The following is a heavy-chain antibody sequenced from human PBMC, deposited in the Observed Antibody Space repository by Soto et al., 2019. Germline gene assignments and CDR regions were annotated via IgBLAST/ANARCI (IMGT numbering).Heavy chain of an antibody. Sequence: PSETLSLTCTVSGGSISSGGYYWSWIRQHPGKGLEWIGYIYFSGSTYYNPSLKSRVTISVDTSKNQFSLKLSSVTAADTAVYYCARRRRGSDFWSGDYSPTVFDYWGQGTLVTVSS. CDR2: IYFSGST. CDR3: ARRRRGSDFWSGDYSPTVFDY. D-gene: IGHD3-3*01. J-gene: IGHJ4*02. V-gene: IGHV4-31*03. CDR1: GGSISSGGYY.